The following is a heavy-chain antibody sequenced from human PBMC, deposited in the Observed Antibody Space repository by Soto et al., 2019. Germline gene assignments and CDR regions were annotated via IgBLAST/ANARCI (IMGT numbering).Heavy chain of an antibody. CDR2: FDPEDGET. CDR1: GYTLTELS. V-gene: IGHV1-24*01. J-gene: IGHJ4*02. D-gene: IGHD4-17*01. Sequence: ASVKVSCKVSGYTLTELSMHWVRQAPGKGLELMGGFDPEDGETIYAQKFQGRVTMTEDTSTDTAYMELSSLRSEDTAVYYCATGDYGDYAELYFDYWGQGTLVTVYS. CDR3: ATGDYGDYAELYFDY.